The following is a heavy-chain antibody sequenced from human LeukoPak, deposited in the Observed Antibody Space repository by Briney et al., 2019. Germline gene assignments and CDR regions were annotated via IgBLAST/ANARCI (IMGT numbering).Heavy chain of an antibody. CDR1: GGSISSYY. CDR2: IYYSGST. D-gene: IGHD3-22*01. CDR3: ARRMRDSSGFPYWWYFDL. J-gene: IGHJ2*01. Sequence: SETLSLTCTVSGGSISSYYWSWIRQPPGKGLEWIGYIYYSGSTNYNPSLKSRVTISVDTSKSQFSLKLSSVTAADTAVYYCARRMRDSSGFPYWWYFDLWGRGTQVTVSS. V-gene: IGHV4-59*01.